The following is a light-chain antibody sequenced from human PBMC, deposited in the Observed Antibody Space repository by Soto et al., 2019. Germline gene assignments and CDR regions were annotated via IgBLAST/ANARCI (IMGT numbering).Light chain of an antibody. CDR1: QSLFYSSNSRNY. Sequence: DVVMTQSPDSLAVSLGERATINCKSSQSLFYSSNSRNYLAWYQQKRGQPPKLLVYWASTRESGVPDRFSGSGSGTDFTLTISSLQAEDVAVSYCQEYYTTPLTFGGGTKVEIK. CDR2: WAS. V-gene: IGKV4-1*01. J-gene: IGKJ4*01. CDR3: QEYYTTPLT.